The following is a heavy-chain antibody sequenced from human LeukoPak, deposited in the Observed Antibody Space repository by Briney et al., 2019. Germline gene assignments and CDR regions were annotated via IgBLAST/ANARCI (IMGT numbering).Heavy chain of an antibody. Sequence: TGGSLRLSCAASGFNFNDHYMSWIRQAPGRGLEGISYISSTGSTTYSADSVKGRFTISRDNAKNSLYLQLNYLTAEDTAVYYCARAHFVTNYFDSWGQGALDTVSS. CDR2: ISSTGSTT. D-gene: IGHD2-21*02. V-gene: IGHV3-11*04. J-gene: IGHJ4*02. CDR3: ARAHFVTNYFDS. CDR1: GFNFNDHY.